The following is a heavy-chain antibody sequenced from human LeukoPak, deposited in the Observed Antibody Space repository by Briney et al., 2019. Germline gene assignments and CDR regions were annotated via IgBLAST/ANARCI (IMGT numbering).Heavy chain of an antibody. J-gene: IGHJ3*02. Sequence: ASVKVSCKASGYTFTSYYMHWVRQAPGQGLEWMAIINPSGGSTRYAQKFQGRVTMTRNTSISTAYMELSSLRSEDTAVYYCASSIVGAVRGAFDIWGQGTMVTVSS. CDR3: ASSIVGAVRGAFDI. V-gene: IGHV1-46*01. CDR2: INPSGGST. D-gene: IGHD1-26*01. CDR1: GYTFTSYY.